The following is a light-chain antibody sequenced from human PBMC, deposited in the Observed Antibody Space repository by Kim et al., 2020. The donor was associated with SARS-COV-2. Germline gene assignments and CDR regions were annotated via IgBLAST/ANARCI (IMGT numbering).Light chain of an antibody. CDR2: EDN. V-gene: IGLV6-57*02. J-gene: IGLJ3*02. Sequence: KTVTISCTGSSGSIASNYVQGYQQRPGSAPTTVIYEDNQRPSGVPDRFSGSIDSSSNSASLTISGLKTEDEADYYCQSYDSSNPLVFGGGTQLTVL. CDR3: QSYDSSNPLV. CDR1: SGSIASNY.